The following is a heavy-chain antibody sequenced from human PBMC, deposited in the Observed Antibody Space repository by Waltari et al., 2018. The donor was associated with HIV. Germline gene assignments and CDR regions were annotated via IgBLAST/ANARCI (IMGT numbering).Heavy chain of an antibody. CDR2: IYYSGST. Sequence: QVQLQESGPGLVKPSQTLSLTCTVSGGSINTGGYSWSWIRQHPGKGLEWIGYIYYSGSTYYNPSLKRRVTISVDRSKNQFSLKLSSVTATDTAVYYCARGSAYCSGGSCYLVGYFDYWGQGTLVTVSS. V-gene: IGHV4-31*03. CDR3: ARGSAYCSGGSCYLVGYFDY. D-gene: IGHD2-15*01. CDR1: GGSINTGGYS. J-gene: IGHJ4*02.